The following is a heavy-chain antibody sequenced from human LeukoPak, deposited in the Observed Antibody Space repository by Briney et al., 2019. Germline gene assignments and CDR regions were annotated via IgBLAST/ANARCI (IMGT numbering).Heavy chain of an antibody. J-gene: IGHJ5*02. CDR3: ARDSSGWYHWFDP. D-gene: IGHD6-19*01. CDR1: GGTFSSYA. Sequence: ASVKVSCKASGGTFSSYAISWVRQAPGQGLEWMGGIIPIFGTANYAQKFQGRVTITADKSTSTAYMELSSLRSEDTAVYYCARDSSGWYHWFDPWGQGTLVTVSS. V-gene: IGHV1-69*06. CDR2: IIPIFGTA.